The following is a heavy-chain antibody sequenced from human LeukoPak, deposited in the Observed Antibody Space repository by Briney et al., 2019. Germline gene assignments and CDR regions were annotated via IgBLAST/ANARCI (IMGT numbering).Heavy chain of an antibody. Sequence: GGSLRLSCAASGFTFSSYSMNWVRQAPGKGLEWVSSISSSSSYIYYANSVKGRFTISRDNAKNSLYLQMNSLRAEDTAVYYCGIMITFGGVIVIPDDAFDIWGQGTMVTVSS. CDR3: GIMITFGGVIVIPDDAFDI. CDR1: GFTFSSYS. J-gene: IGHJ3*02. D-gene: IGHD3-16*02. CDR2: ISSSSSYI. V-gene: IGHV3-21*01.